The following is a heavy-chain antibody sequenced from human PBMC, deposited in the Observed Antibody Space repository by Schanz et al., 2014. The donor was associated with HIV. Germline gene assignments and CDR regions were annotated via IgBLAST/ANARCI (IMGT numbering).Heavy chain of an antibody. Sequence: VQLVESGGGLVQPGGSLRLSCTASGLSFSSSIMHWVRQAPGKGLEWVAGMSHDGFSKYFADSVKGRFAISREDSKNTVHLQMDSLRPEDTAVYYCARETSGFSTSWPPRYHYYGMDVWGQGTTVTVSS. D-gene: IGHD6-13*01. J-gene: IGHJ6*02. CDR3: ARETSGFSTSWPPRYHYYGMDV. CDR2: MSHDGFSK. V-gene: IGHV3-30*09. CDR1: GLSFSSSI.